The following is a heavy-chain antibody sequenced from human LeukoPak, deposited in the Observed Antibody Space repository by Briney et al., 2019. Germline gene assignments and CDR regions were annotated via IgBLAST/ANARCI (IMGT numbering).Heavy chain of an antibody. CDR3: AKDLTWNTADY. J-gene: IGHJ4*02. Sequence: GGSLRLSCVASVFTFSNSWMHWFRQVRGKGLVWVSRIDTDGSTTGYADSVWGRFTISRDNAKNTLYLQMNGLRVEHTAIYYCAKDLTWNTADYWGQGTLVTVSS. D-gene: IGHD1/OR15-1a*01. CDR2: IDTDGSTT. V-gene: IGHV3-74*01. CDR1: VFTFSNSW.